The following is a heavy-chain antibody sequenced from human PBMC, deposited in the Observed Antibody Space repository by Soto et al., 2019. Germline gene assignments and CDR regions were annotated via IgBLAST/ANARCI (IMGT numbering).Heavy chain of an antibody. J-gene: IGHJ3*02. CDR1: GVTVCSYA. V-gene: IGHV3-30-3*01. Sequence: PWGSPRLSCAACGVTVCSYAMDGVRQAPGKGLEWVAVISYDGSNKYYADSVKGRFTISRDNSKNTLYLQMNSLRAEDTAVYYCARVAEITYYYDSSGYYGPWGAFDIWGQGTIVTVSS. D-gene: IGHD3-22*01. CDR2: ISYDGSNK. CDR3: ARVAEITYYYDSSGYYGPWGAFDI.